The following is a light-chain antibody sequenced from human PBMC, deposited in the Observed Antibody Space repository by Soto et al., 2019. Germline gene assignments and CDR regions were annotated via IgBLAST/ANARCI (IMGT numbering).Light chain of an antibody. CDR3: TSYTSTTTWV. J-gene: IGLJ3*02. CDR2: EVS. V-gene: IGLV2-14*01. Sequence: QSALTQPASVSGSPGQSITISCTGTTSDVGAYNYVSWFQQHPGNAPKLLIYEVSDRPSGVSYRFSGSKSGNTAPLTISGLQAEDEADYYCTSYTSTTTWVFGGGTKVTVL. CDR1: TSDVGAYNY.